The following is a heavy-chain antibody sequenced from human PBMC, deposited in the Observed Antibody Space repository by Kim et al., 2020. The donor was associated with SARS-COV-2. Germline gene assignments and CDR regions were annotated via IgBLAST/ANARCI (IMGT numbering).Heavy chain of an antibody. CDR3: ARGPITMVRGVLDY. Sequence: GGSLRLSCAASGFTFSSYGMHWVRQAPGKGLEWVAVISYDGSNKYYADSVKGRFTISRDNSKNTLYLQMNSLRAEDTAVYYCARGPITMVRGVLDYWGQG. J-gene: IGHJ4*02. CDR2: ISYDGSNK. CDR1: GFTFSSYG. D-gene: IGHD3-10*01. V-gene: IGHV3-33*05.